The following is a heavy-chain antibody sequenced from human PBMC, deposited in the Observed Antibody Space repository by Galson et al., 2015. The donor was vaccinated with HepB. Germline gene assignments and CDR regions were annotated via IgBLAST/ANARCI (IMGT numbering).Heavy chain of an antibody. Sequence: SLRLSCAASGFVFSSYGMHWVRQAPGKGLEWVAAISYDGSYKYYADSVKGRFTVSRDDSINTLYLQMNSLRAEDTALYYCAKEWSVAGTRTPIDYWGQGTLVTVSS. CDR3: AKEWSVAGTRTPIDY. J-gene: IGHJ4*02. CDR1: GFVFSSYG. CDR2: ISYDGSYK. V-gene: IGHV3-30*18. D-gene: IGHD6-19*01.